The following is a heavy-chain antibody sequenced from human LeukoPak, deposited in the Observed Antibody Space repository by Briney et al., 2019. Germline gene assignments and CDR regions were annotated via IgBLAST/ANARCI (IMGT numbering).Heavy chain of an antibody. Sequence: SETLSLTCAVSGGSISSGGYSWSWIRQPPGKGLGWIGYIYHSGSTYYNPSLKSRVTISVDRSKNQFSLKLSSVTAADTAVYYCARSFSNDGYYYYGMDVWGQGTTVTVSS. V-gene: IGHV4-30-2*01. CDR1: GGSISSGGYS. CDR2: IYHSGST. D-gene: IGHD4-11*01. J-gene: IGHJ6*02. CDR3: ARSFSNDGYYYYGMDV.